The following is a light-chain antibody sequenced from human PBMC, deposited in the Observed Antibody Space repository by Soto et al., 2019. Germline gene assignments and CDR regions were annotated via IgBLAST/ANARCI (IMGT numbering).Light chain of an antibody. CDR3: SSYTTSSTFYV. J-gene: IGLJ1*01. Sequence: QSALTQPASVSGSHGQSITISCTGTSGDVGGYNYVSWYQQQPGKAPKLMIFDVSDRPSGVSNRFSGSKSGNTASLTISGLQAEDEADYYCSSYTTSSTFYVFGTGTKLTVL. CDR1: SGDVGGYNY. CDR2: DVS. V-gene: IGLV2-14*03.